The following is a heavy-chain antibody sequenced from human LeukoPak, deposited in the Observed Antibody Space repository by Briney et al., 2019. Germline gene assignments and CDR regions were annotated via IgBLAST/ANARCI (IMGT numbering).Heavy chain of an antibody. CDR1: GGTFSSYA. V-gene: IGHV1-69*04. J-gene: IGHJ4*02. CDR3: ASLMGRSSWYLPGDY. D-gene: IGHD6-13*01. CDR2: IIPILGIA. Sequence: ASVKVSCKASGGTFSSYAISWVRQAPGQGLEWMGRIIPILGIANYAQKFQGRVTITADKSTSTAYVELSSLRSEDTAVYYCASLMGRSSWYLPGDYWGQGTLVTVSS.